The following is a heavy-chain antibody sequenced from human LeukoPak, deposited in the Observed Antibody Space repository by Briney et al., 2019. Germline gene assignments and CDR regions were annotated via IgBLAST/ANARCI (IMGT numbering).Heavy chain of an antibody. CDR2: IYNTGTT. CDR3: ARAGGSYLINENFDN. J-gene: IGHJ4*02. CDR1: GDSTSNYY. D-gene: IGHD1-26*01. V-gene: IGHV4-59*01. Sequence: PSETLSLTCTVSGDSTSNYYWSWVRQPPGKGLEWIGYIYNTGTTSYNPSLKSRVTISVDTSKTQFSLKLSSVTAADTAVYYCARAGGSYLINENFDNWGQGTLVTVSS.